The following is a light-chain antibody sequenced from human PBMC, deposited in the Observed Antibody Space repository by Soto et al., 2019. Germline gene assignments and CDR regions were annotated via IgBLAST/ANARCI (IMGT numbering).Light chain of an antibody. CDR1: SSDVGGYNY. CDR3: SSYTSSSTYV. CDR2: EVS. J-gene: IGLJ1*01. V-gene: IGLV2-14*01. Sequence: QSALTQPACVSGSPGQSLTISCTGTSSDVGGYNYVSWYQQHPGKAPKLMIYEVSNRPSGVSNRFSGSKSGNTASLTISGLQAEDEADYYCSSYTSSSTYVFGTGTKLTVL.